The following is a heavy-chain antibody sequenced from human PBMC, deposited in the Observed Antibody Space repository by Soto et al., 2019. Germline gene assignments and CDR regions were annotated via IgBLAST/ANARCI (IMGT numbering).Heavy chain of an antibody. CDR1: GGTFRGYY. CDR2: INHSGST. CDR3: SRGRTYDDCWSGHDTVTNDACDF. J-gene: IGHJ3*01. V-gene: IGHV4-34*01. Sequence: QVQLQQWGAGLLKPSETLSLTCAVYGGTFRGYYWSWVRQPPGKGLEWIGEINHSGSTDYNSSLKSRVTISINTSKSQLSLNLSSVPGADTAVYYCSRGRTYDDCWSGHDTVTNDACDFWGQGTMVTVSS. D-gene: IGHD3-3*01.